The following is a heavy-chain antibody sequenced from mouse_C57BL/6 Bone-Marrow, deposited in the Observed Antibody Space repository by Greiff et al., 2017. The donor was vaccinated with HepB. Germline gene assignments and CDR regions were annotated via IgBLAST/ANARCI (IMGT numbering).Heavy chain of an antibody. CDR2: ISNGGGST. J-gene: IGHJ2*01. Sequence: EVHLVESGGGLVQPGGSLKLSCAASGFTFSDYYMYWVRQTPEKRLEWVAYISNGGGSTYYPDTVKGRFTSSRDNAKKTLYLQMSRLKSEDTAMYYCARLPYVFSFHYWGPGTTLTASS. CDR1: GFTFSDYY. CDR3: ARLPYVFSFHY. D-gene: IGHD6-5*01. V-gene: IGHV5-12*01.